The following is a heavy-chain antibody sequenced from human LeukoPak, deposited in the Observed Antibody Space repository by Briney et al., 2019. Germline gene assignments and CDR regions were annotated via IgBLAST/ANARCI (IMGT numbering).Heavy chain of an antibody. V-gene: IGHV1-2*02. D-gene: IGHD6-19*01. CDR1: GYTFTGYY. J-gene: IGHJ4*02. CDR2: INPNSGGT. Sequence: ASVKVSCKASGYTFTGYYMHWVRQAPVQGLEWMGWINPNSGGTNYAQKFQGRVTMTRDTSISTAYMELSRLRSDDTAVYYCARGGDSSGWYGEDYFDYWGQGTLVTVSS. CDR3: ARGGDSSGWYGEDYFDY.